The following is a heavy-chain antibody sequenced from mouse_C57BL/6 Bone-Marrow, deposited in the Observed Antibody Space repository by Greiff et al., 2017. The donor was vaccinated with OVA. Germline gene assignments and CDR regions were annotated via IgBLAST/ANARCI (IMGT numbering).Heavy chain of an antibody. J-gene: IGHJ1*03. CDR2: IYPRSGNT. V-gene: IGHV1-81*01. CDR1: GYTFTSYG. Sequence: VKLMESGAELARPGASVKLSCKASGYTFTSYGISWVKQRTGQGLEWIGEIYPRSGNTYYNEKFKGKATLTADKSSSTAYMELRSLTSEDSAVYFCASGAYYYGSSSYWYFDVWGTGTTVTVSS. D-gene: IGHD1-1*01. CDR3: ASGAYYYGSSSYWYFDV.